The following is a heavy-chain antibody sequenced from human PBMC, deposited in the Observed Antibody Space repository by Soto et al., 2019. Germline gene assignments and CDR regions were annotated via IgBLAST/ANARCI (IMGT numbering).Heavy chain of an antibody. V-gene: IGHV3-30*03. CDR1: GVSFNSDD. J-gene: IGHJ5*02. D-gene: IGHD2-21*01. CDR3: ARISGYSSDGDCHA. Sequence: VGSLRLSCADSGVSFNSDDMNCARQAPGKGPEWVAIMSYDGSNKYYTHFVRGRFSISRDNSKDTMYLQMQSLLSEDTAIYYSARISGYSSDGDCHAWGQGSQVTVAS. CDR2: MSYDGSNK.